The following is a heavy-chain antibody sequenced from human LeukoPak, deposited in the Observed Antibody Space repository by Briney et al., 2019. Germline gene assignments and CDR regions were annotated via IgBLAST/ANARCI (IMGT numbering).Heavy chain of an antibody. V-gene: IGHV3-30*03. D-gene: IGHD6-13*01. Sequence: GGSLRLSCAVSGFTFNSHHIHWVRQAPNKGLDWVAVVPYDGTSPLHAASVNGRFTISRDNSKDTVFLQMNSLRVDDTAIYYCARQGLGASGLDHWGQGVLVTVSS. CDR3: ARQGLGASGLDH. J-gene: IGHJ4*02. CDR2: VPYDGTSP. CDR1: GFTFNSHH.